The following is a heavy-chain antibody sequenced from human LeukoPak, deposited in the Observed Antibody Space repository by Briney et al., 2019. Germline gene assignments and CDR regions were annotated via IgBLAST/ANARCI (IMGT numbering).Heavy chain of an antibody. CDR1: GGSISSYY. V-gene: IGHV3-23*01. CDR3: AKDLILGYYYDSSGYYGY. J-gene: IGHJ4*02. CDR2: ISGSGGST. Sequence: ETLSLTCTVSGGSISSYYWSWVRQAPGKGLEWVSAISGSGGSTYYADSVKGRFTISRDNSKNTLYLQMNSLRAEDTAVYYCAKDLILGYYYDSSGYYGYWGQGTLVTVSS. D-gene: IGHD3-22*01.